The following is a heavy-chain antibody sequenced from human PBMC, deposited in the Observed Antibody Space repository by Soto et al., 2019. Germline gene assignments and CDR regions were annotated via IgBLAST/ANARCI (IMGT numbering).Heavy chain of an antibody. CDR3: ASASYGDY. CDR2: ISAHNGNT. Sequence: QVHLVQSGAEVKKPGASVKVSCKGSGYGFTTYGITWVRQAPGQGLEWMAWISAHNGNTNYAQKLQGRDTVTRDTSTSTAYMALRSLRSDATAVYSFASASYGDYWGQGALVTVSS. V-gene: IGHV1-18*01. D-gene: IGHD1-26*01. J-gene: IGHJ4*02. CDR1: GYGFTTYG.